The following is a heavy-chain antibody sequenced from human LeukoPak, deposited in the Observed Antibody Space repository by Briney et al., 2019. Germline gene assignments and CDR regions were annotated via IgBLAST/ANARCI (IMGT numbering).Heavy chain of an antibody. CDR3: ARLNRYYYDSSGYPDY. J-gene: IGHJ4*02. Sequence: GASVKVSCKASGYTFSIYGITWVRQAPGQGLEWMGWISAYNGNTNYAQKVQGRVTMTTDTSTSTAYMELRGLRSDDPAVYYCARLNRYYYDSSGYPDYWGQGTLVTVSS. CDR1: GYTFSIYG. CDR2: ISAYNGNT. V-gene: IGHV1-18*01. D-gene: IGHD3-22*01.